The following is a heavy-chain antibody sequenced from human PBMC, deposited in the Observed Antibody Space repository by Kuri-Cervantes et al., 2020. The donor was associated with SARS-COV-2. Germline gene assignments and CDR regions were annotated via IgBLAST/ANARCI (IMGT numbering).Heavy chain of an antibody. CDR1: GFTFSNAW. CDR2: IYYSGST. Sequence: GSLRLSCAASGFTFSNAWMSWVRQAPGKGLEWIGYIYYSGSTNYNPSLKSRVTISVDTSKNQFSLKLSSVTAADTAVYYCAREIRVIAYPHAFDIWGQGTMVTVSS. J-gene: IGHJ3*02. V-gene: IGHV4-59*01. CDR3: AREIRVIAYPHAFDI. D-gene: IGHD2-21*01.